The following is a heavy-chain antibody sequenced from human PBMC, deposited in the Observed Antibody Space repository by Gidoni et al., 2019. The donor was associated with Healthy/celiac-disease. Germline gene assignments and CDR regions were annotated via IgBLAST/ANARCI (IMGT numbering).Heavy chain of an antibody. CDR3: SDILTGS. V-gene: IGHV3-73*02. CDR2: SRSKANSYAT. CDR1: GFTFSGAA. D-gene: IGHD3-9*01. Sequence: EVQLVESGGGLVQHGGSLKLSCAASGFTFSGAAMHWVRQVSGKGLECVGRSRSKANSYATAYAASVKGRFTISRDDSKNTAYLQMNSLKTEDTAVYYCSDILTGSWGQGTLVTVSS. J-gene: IGHJ4*02.